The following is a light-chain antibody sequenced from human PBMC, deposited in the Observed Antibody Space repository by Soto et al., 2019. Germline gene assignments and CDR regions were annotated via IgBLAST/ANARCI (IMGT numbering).Light chain of an antibody. Sequence: EIVLTQSPGILSLSPGERATLSCRASQSVSNDFLAWYQQKPGQAPRLLIYGASTRATDVPDRFSGSGSGAEFTLTISRLEPEDFAVYYCQQYGSSGTFGQGTKVDIK. V-gene: IGKV3-20*01. CDR3: QQYGSSGT. CDR1: QSVSNDF. J-gene: IGKJ1*01. CDR2: GAS.